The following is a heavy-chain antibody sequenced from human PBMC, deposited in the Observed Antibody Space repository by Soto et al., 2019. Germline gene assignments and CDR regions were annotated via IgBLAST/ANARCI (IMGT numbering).Heavy chain of an antibody. CDR1: GYSFTRYG. CDR2: INAYNGNT. Sequence: QVQLVKSGDEVKNPGASVKVSCKASGYSFTRYGIGWARQAPGQGLEWMGWINAYNGNTDYAHNLQGRLTLTKDTSTTTDYMELRILRSNDTAIYYCEMVDVYVTPSPQDVWGQGTTVTVSS. CDR3: EMVDVYVTPSPQDV. J-gene: IGHJ6*02. V-gene: IGHV1-18*01. D-gene: IGHD3-16*01.